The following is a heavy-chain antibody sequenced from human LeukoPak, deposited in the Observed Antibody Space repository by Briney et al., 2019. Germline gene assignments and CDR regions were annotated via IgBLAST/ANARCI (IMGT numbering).Heavy chain of an antibody. V-gene: IGHV1-69*04. J-gene: IGHJ3*02. Sequence: ASVKVSCKASGYTFTIYGITWVRQAPGQGLEWMGRIIPILGIANYAQKFQGRVTITADKSTSTAYMELSSLRSEDTAVYYCARAYLGLAARDAFDIWGQGTMVTVSS. CDR3: ARAYLGLAARDAFDI. CDR1: GYTFTIYG. D-gene: IGHD6-13*01. CDR2: IIPILGIA.